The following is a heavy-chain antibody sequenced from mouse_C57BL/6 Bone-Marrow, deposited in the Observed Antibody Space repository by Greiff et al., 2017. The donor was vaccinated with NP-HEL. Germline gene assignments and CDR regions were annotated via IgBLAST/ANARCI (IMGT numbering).Heavy chain of an antibody. CDR1: GFNIKDYY. CDR3: TPFTTVGGYFDY. V-gene: IGHV14-1*01. D-gene: IGHD1-1*01. CDR2: IDPEDGDT. J-gene: IGHJ2*01. Sequence: EVKVEESGAELVRPGASVKLSCTASGFNIKDYYMHWVKQRPEQGLEWIGRIDPEDGDTEYAPKFQGKATMTADTSSNTAYLQLSSLTSEDTAVYYCTPFTTVGGYFDYWGQGTTLTVSS.